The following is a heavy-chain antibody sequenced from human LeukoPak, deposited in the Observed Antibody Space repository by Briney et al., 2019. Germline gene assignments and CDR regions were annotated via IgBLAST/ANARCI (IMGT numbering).Heavy chain of an antibody. J-gene: IGHJ4*02. V-gene: IGHV3-23*01. CDR2: ISGSGGST. CDR3: AKSSWSGSSGGFDY. D-gene: IGHD1-26*01. CDR1: GFTFSSYG. Sequence: PGGSLRLSCAASGFTFSSYGMSWVRQAPGKGLEWVSAISGSGGSTYYADSVKGRFTISRDNSKNTLYLQMNSLRAEDTAVYYCAKSSWSGSSGGFDYWGREPWSPSPQ.